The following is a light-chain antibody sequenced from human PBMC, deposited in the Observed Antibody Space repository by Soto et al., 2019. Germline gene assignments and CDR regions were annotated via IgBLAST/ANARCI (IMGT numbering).Light chain of an antibody. Sequence: DIQMTQSPSSLSAPVGDRVTITCRASQGISNYLAWFQQKPGKVPELLIYASSTLRSGVPSRFSGSGSGKNFTLTISSLQPEDVATYYCQKYNSAPRTFGQGTKLEIK. J-gene: IGKJ2*01. CDR3: QKYNSAPRT. CDR2: ASS. V-gene: IGKV1-27*01. CDR1: QGISNY.